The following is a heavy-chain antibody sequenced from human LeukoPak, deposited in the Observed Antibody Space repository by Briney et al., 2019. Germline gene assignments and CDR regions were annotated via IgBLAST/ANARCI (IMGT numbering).Heavy chain of an antibody. CDR2: INSDGSTT. CDR1: GFTFSNYW. J-gene: IGHJ4*02. V-gene: IGHV3-74*03. Sequence: GGSLRLSCAASGFTFSNYWMHWVRQAPGKGPVCISRINSDGSTTTYADSVKGRFTVSRDNARNTLYLQVNSLRVEDTAVYYCARVGRDCYDFWGQGTLVTVSS. CDR3: ARVGRDCYDF.